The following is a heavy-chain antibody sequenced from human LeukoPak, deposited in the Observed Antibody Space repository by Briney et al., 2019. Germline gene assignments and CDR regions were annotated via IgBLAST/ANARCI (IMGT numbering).Heavy chain of an antibody. CDR2: ISSSSSYI. CDR3: AKVKPGKGGSGSYYKSSGFDY. Sequence: GGSLRLSCAASGFTFSSYSMNWVRQAPGKGLEWVSSISSSSSYIYYADSVKGRFTISRDNSKNTLYLQMNSLRAEDTAVYYCAKVKPGKGGSGSYYKSSGFDYWGQGTLVTVSS. D-gene: IGHD3-10*01. J-gene: IGHJ4*02. V-gene: IGHV3-21*01. CDR1: GFTFSSYS.